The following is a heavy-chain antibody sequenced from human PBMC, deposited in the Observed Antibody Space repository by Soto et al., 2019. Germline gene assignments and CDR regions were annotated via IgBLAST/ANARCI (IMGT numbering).Heavy chain of an antibody. CDR2: IIPIFGTA. CDR3: ARDADTVVGPFDY. V-gene: IGHV1-69*13. CDR1: GGTFSSYA. Sequence: SVKVSCKASGGTFSSYAISWVRQAPGQGLEWMGGIIPIFGTANYAQKFQGRVTITADESTSTAYMELSSLRSEGTAVYYCARDADTVVGPFDYWGQGTLVTVSS. D-gene: IGHD5-18*01. J-gene: IGHJ4*02.